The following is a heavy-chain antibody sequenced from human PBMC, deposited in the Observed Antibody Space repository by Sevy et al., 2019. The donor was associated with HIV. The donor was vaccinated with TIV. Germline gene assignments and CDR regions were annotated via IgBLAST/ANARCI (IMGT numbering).Heavy chain of an antibody. Sequence: GGSLRLSCAASGFTFDDYAVHWVRQAPGKGQEWVSGISWNSGSIGYADSVKGRFTISRDNAKNSLNLQMNSLRAEDTALYYCAKDRGYSGYDALLSYWGQGTLVTVSS. CDR2: ISWNSGSI. V-gene: IGHV3-9*01. CDR3: AKDRGYSGYDALLSY. J-gene: IGHJ4*02. CDR1: GFTFDDYA. D-gene: IGHD5-12*01.